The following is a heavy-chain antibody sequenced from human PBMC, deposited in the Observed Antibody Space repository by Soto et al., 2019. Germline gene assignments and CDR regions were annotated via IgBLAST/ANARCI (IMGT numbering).Heavy chain of an antibody. D-gene: IGHD1-26*01. CDR3: AKDISSYSGGYTYYFDC. Sequence: PGGSLRLSCAASGFTFKNYGMHWVRQAPGKGLEWVAVISNDGRKIYYVDSVKGRFTISRDNSNNTLFLQMNSLRLEDTAVYYCAKDISSYSGGYTYYFDCWGQGTLVTVSS. V-gene: IGHV3-30*18. J-gene: IGHJ4*02. CDR1: GFTFKNYG. CDR2: ISNDGRKI.